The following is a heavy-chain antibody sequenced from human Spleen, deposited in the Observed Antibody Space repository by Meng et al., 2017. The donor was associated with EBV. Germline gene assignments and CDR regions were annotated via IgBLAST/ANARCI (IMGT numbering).Heavy chain of an antibody. CDR3: ASDGISRYFDN. J-gene: IGHJ4*02. V-gene: IGHV4-4*02. Sequence: VRVGVAGPGEGRPSGTLALICAVSGGSIRTASRGSGDRQAREKGLEWNGEVIRTADTNYNPSLKSRVTILIDKSKNQFSLKLNSVTAADTAIYFCASDGISRYFDNWGPGTLVTVSS. CDR1: GGSIRTASR. D-gene: IGHD1-1*01. CDR2: VIRTADT.